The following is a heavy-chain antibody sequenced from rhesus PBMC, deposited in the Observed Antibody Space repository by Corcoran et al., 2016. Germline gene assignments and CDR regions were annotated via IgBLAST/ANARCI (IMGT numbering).Heavy chain of an antibody. D-gene: IGHD3-3*01. CDR1: GFTFSSYC. V-gene: IGHV3S25*01. Sequence: EVQLVESGGGLVQPGGSLRLSCAASGFTFSSYCMYWFRQAPGKGLEWISAINSGGGSTYYEDKVNGRITIDRDNSKNTLSLQRNRLRAEDTAVYYWAKDREEGYYNCWRGRYFDYWGQGVVVTVSS. CDR2: INSGGGST. J-gene: IGHJ4*01. CDR3: AKDREEGYYNCWRGRYFDY.